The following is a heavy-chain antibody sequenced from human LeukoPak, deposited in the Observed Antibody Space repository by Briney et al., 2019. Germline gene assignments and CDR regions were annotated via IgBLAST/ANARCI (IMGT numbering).Heavy chain of an antibody. Sequence: GESLKISCKASGYSLATYWIGWVRQMPGKGLEWKGIIYPGDSDTRYSPSFQGQATISADKSISTAYLQWSSLKASDTAMYYCARPGGRGARDTFDIWGQGTMVTVSS. CDR2: IYPGDSDT. D-gene: IGHD3-10*01. V-gene: IGHV5-51*01. CDR3: ARPGGRGARDTFDI. CDR1: GYSLATYW. J-gene: IGHJ3*02.